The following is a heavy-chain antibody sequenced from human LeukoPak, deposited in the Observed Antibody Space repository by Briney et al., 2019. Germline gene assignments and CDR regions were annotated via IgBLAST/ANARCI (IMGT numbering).Heavy chain of an antibody. J-gene: IGHJ4*02. V-gene: IGHV3-11*01. CDR1: GFTFSDYY. Sequence: PGGSLRLSCAASGFTFSDYYMTWIRQAPGKGLEWLSYISGSGDSKFYADSAKGRFTISRDNAKNSLYLQMNSLRAEDTAVYYCARRTYSNYFFDYWGQGTLVTVSS. CDR3: ARRTYSNYFFDY. CDR2: ISGSGDSK. D-gene: IGHD4-11*01.